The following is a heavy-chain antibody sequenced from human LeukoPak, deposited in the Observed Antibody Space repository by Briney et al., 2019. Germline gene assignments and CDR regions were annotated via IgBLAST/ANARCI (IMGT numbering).Heavy chain of an antibody. CDR1: GFTFSSYV. CDR3: TTSYYDSSGYYAFDP. J-gene: IGHJ5*02. CDR2: IKSKTDGGTT. D-gene: IGHD3-22*01. Sequence: GGSLRLSCAASGFTFSSYVMSWVRQAPGKGLEWVGRIKSKTDGGTTDYAAPVKGRFTISRDDSKNTLYLQMNSLKTEDTAVYYCTTSYYDSSGYYAFDPWGQGTLVTVSS. V-gene: IGHV3-15*01.